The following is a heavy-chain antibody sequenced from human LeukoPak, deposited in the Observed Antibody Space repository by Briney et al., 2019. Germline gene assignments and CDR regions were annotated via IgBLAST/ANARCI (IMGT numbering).Heavy chain of an antibody. CDR2: ISWNSGSI. D-gene: IGHD3-10*01. CDR1: GFTFDDYA. CDR3: ARNSNTMIRGVLYYYYGMDG. J-gene: IGHJ6*04. V-gene: IGHV3-9*01. Sequence: GRSLRLSCAASGFTFDDYAMHWVRQAPGKGLEWVSGISWNSGSIGYADSVKGRFTISRDNAKNSLYLQMNSLRAEDTALYYCARNSNTMIRGVLYYYYGMDGWGKGTTVTVSS.